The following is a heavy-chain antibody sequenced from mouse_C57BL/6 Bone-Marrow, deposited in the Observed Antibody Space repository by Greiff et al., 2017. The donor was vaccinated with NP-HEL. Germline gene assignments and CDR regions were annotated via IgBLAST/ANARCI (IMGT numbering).Heavy chain of an antibody. CDR1: GYSITSGYY. J-gene: IGHJ2*01. Sequence: EVKLVESGPGLVKPSQSLSLTCSVTGYSITSGYYWNWIRQFPGNKLEWMGYISYDGSNNYNPSLKNRISITRDTSKNQFFLKLNSVTTEDTATYYCARDRWYYFDYWGQGTTLTVSS. CDR2: ISYDGSN. CDR3: ARDRWYYFDY. V-gene: IGHV3-6*01. D-gene: IGHD1-1*02.